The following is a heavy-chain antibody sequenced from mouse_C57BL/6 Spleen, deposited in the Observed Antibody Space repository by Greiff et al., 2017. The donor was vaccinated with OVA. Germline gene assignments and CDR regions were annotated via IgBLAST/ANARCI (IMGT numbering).Heavy chain of an antibody. CDR2: IWTGGGT. Sequence: VKLVESGPGLVAPSQSLSITCTVSGFSLTSYAISWVRQPPGKGLEWLGVIWTGGGTNYNSALKSRLSISKDNSKSQVFLKMNSLQTDDTARYYCARIGTTVVATRSYWYFDVWGTGTTVTVSS. D-gene: IGHD1-1*01. J-gene: IGHJ1*03. CDR1: GFSLTSYA. CDR3: ARIGTTVVATRSYWYFDV. V-gene: IGHV2-9-1*01.